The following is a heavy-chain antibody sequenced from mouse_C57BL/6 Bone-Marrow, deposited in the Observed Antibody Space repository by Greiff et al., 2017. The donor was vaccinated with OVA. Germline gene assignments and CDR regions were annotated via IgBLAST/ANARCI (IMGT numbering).Heavy chain of an antibody. D-gene: IGHD1-1*01. CDR3: ARRRITTVVGYYAMDY. V-gene: IGHV1-26*01. J-gene: IGHJ4*01. CDR2: INPNNGGT. CDR1: GYTFTDYY. Sequence: EVQLQQSGPELVKPGASVKISCKASGYTFTDYYMNWVKQSHGKSLEWIGDINPNNGGTSYNQKFKGKATLTVDKSSSTAYMELRSLTSEDSAVYYCARRRITTVVGYYAMDYWGQGTSVTVSS.